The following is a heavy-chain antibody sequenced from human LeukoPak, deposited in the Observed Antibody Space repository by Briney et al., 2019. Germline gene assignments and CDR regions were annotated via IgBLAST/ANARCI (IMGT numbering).Heavy chain of an antibody. V-gene: IGHV3-33*06. CDR2: IWYDGANQ. Sequence: PGRSLRLSGAASGFTFSSYAMHWVRQAPGKGLEWVAVIWYDGANQYYTDSVKGRFTISRDNSKNTLYLQMNSLRAEDTAVYYCAKDRLRGYSYGYVDYWGQGTLVTVSS. D-gene: IGHD5-18*01. J-gene: IGHJ4*02. CDR1: GFTFSSYA. CDR3: AKDRLRGYSYGYVDY.